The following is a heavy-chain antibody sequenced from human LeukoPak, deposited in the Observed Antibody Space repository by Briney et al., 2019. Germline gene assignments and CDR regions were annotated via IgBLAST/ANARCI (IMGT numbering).Heavy chain of an antibody. CDR2: IYSGGST. CDR1: GFTVSSNY. CDR3: AKAKGSGSYYYYYYMDV. J-gene: IGHJ6*03. Sequence: GGSLRLSCAASGFTVSSNYMSWVRQAPGKGLEWVSVIYSGGSTYYADSVKGRFTISRDNSKNTLYLQMNSLRAEDTAVYYCAKAKGSGSYYYYYYMDVWGKGTTVTISS. V-gene: IGHV3-53*05. D-gene: IGHD3-10*01.